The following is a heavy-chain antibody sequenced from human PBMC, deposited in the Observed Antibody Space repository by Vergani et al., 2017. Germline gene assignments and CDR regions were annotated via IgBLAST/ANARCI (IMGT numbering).Heavy chain of an antibody. V-gene: IGHV3-23*01. CDR2: ISGSGGST. CDR1: GFTFSSYA. CDR3: AGEGGGVTTAPDY. Sequence: EVQLLESGGGLVQPGGSLRLSCAASGFTFSSYAMSWVRQAPGKGLEWVSAISGSGGSTYYADSVKGRLTIARDNSKNTLYLQMNRLRAEDTAVYYWAGEGGGVTTAPDYWGQGTLVTVSS. J-gene: IGHJ4*02. D-gene: IGHD4-17*01.